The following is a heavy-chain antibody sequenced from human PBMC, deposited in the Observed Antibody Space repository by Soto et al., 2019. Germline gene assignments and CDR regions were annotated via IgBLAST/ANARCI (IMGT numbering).Heavy chain of an antibody. D-gene: IGHD6-6*01. CDR3: ARRARPDFYYMDV. J-gene: IGHJ6*03. Sequence: EVQLAESGGGLAQPGGSLRLSCAASGFTLSGYVMDWVRQAPGKGLEYVSGISSNGVGTYYANSVQGRFTISRDNSKNTVYLQMGSLRHEDTAVYYCARRARPDFYYMDVWGKGTTVTVSS. CDR2: ISSNGVGT. CDR1: GFTLSGYV. V-gene: IGHV3-64*01.